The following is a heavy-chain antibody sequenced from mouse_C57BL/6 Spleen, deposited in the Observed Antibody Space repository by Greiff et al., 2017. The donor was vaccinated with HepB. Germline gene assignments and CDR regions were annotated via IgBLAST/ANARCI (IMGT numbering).Heavy chain of an antibody. D-gene: IGHD2-14*01. J-gene: IGHJ2*01. Sequence: QVQLQQSGPELVKPGASVKISCKASGYAFSSSWMNWVKQRPGKGLEWIGRIYPGDGDTNYNGKFKGKATLTADKSSSTAYMQLSSLTSEDSAVYFCARGGYDGHFDYWGQGTTLTVSS. CDR1: GYAFSSSW. CDR3: ARGGYDGHFDY. CDR2: IYPGDGDT. V-gene: IGHV1-82*01.